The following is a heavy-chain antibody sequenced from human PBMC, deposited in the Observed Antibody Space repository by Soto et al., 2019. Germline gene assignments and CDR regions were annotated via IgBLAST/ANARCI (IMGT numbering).Heavy chain of an antibody. Sequence: QVQLQESGPGLVKPSETLSLTCTVSGGSVSSGSYYWSWIRQPPGKGLERNGYIYYSGSTNYNPSLKSRVTISVDTSKNQFSLKQSSVTAADTAVYYCAREGTYYYDSSGYVQYGMDVWGQGTTVTVYS. D-gene: IGHD3-22*01. CDR2: IYYSGST. CDR1: GGSVSSGSYY. V-gene: IGHV4-61*01. J-gene: IGHJ6*02. CDR3: AREGTYYYDSSGYVQYGMDV.